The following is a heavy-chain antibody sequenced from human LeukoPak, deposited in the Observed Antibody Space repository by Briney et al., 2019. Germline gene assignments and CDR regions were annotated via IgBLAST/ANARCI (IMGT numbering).Heavy chain of an antibody. J-gene: IGHJ5*02. D-gene: IGHD6-19*01. Sequence: ASVKASCKASGYTFTSYYMHWVRQAPGQGLEWMGIINPSGGSTSYAQKFQGRVTMTRDTSTSTVYMELSSLRSEDTAVYYCARDYKQWLVDPWGQGTLVTVSS. CDR3: ARDYKQWLVDP. V-gene: IGHV1-46*01. CDR1: GYTFTSYY. CDR2: INPSGGST.